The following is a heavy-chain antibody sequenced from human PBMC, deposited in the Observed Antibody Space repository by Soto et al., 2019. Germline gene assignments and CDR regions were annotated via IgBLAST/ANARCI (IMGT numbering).Heavy chain of an antibody. CDR2: ISYDGSNK. CDR3: ARSGIAAAGTYFDY. V-gene: IGHV3-30-3*01. Sequence: QVQLVESGGGVVQPGRSLRLSCAASGFTFSSYAMHWVRQAPGKGLEWVAVISYDGSNKYYADSVKGRFTISRDNSKNTLYLQMNSLRAEDTAVYYCARSGIAAAGTYFDYWGQGTLVTVSS. D-gene: IGHD6-13*01. CDR1: GFTFSSYA. J-gene: IGHJ4*02.